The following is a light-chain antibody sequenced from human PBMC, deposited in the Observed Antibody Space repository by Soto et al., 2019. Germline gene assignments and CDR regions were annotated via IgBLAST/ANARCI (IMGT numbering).Light chain of an antibody. CDR3: QQSNNWPKT. V-gene: IGKV3-15*01. CDR1: QSVSSN. J-gene: IGKJ1*01. CDR2: GAS. Sequence: EIMMTQSPATLSVSPGERATLSCRASQSVSSNLAWYQQKPGQAPRLLIYGASTRATGIPARFTGSGSGTEFTLTFSSLQSEDFAVYYCQQSNNWPKTFGQGTKVKIK.